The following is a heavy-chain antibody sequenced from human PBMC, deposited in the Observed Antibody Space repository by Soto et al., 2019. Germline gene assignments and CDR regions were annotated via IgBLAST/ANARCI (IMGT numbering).Heavy chain of an antibody. V-gene: IGHV1-46*01. CDR1: GYTFTTYY. D-gene: IGHD2-15*01. Sequence: QVQLVQSGAEVKRPGASVKVSCKASGYTFTTYYMHWVRQAPGQGLEWLGIINPNCGSTTYVQKLQGRVTMTRDTSTSTVYLELSSLRSEDTAVYYCARAGYCSGGTCFHGNCDYWGQGTLVTVSA. CDR2: INPNCGST. CDR3: ARAGYCSGGTCFHGNCDY. J-gene: IGHJ4*02.